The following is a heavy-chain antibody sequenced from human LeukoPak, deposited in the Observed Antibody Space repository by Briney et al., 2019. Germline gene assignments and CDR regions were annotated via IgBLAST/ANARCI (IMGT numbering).Heavy chain of an antibody. D-gene: IGHD6-13*01. CDR2: ISSSSSYI. V-gene: IGHV3-21*01. Sequence: GGSLRLSWPASGFTFSSDSMNWVRQAPGKGLEWVSSISSSSSYIYYADSVKGRFTISRDNAKNSLYLQMNSLRAEDTAVYYCAREVSSWPADFDYWGQGTLVTVSS. CDR1: GFTFSSDS. J-gene: IGHJ4*02. CDR3: AREVSSWPADFDY.